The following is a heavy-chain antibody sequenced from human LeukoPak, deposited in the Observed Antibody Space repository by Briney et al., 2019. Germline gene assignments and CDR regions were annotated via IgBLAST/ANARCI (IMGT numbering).Heavy chain of an antibody. CDR1: GGTFSSYA. D-gene: IGHD6-6*01. V-gene: IGHV1-69*13. Sequence: ASVNVSCKASGGTFSSYAISWVRQAPGQGLEWMGGIIPIFGTANYAQKFQGRVTITADESTSTAYMELSSLRSEDTAVYYCARRGYSSSSPLDYWGQGTLVTVSS. CDR3: ARRGYSSSSPLDY. J-gene: IGHJ4*02. CDR2: IIPIFGTA.